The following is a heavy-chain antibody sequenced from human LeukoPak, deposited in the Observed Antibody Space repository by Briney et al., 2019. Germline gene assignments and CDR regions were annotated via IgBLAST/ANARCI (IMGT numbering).Heavy chain of an antibody. CDR3: ARGRSDSSGYYYDY. V-gene: IGHV4-34*01. CDR2: INHSGST. Sequence: PSETLSLTCAVYGGSFSGYYWNWIRQPPGKGLEWIGEINHSGSTNYNPSLKSRVTISVDTSKNQFSLKLSSVTAADTAVYYCARGRSDSSGYYYDYWGQGTLVTVSS. D-gene: IGHD3-22*01. J-gene: IGHJ4*02. CDR1: GGSFSGYY.